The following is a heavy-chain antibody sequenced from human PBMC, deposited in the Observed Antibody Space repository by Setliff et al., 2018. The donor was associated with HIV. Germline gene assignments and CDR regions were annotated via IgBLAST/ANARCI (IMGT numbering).Heavy chain of an antibody. Sequence: AASVKVSCKASGYTFTGYYMHWVRQAPGQGLEWMGRINPNSGGTNYARKFQGRVTMTRDTSITTAYMELSRLRSDDTAVYYCARGTRVGANDAFDIWGQGTMVTVSS. D-gene: IGHD1-26*01. CDR3: ARGTRVGANDAFDI. J-gene: IGHJ3*02. V-gene: IGHV1-2*06. CDR1: GYTFTGYY. CDR2: INPNSGGT.